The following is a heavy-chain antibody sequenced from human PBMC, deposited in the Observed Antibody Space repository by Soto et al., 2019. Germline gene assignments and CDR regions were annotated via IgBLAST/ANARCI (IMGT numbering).Heavy chain of an antibody. D-gene: IGHD1-26*01. J-gene: IGHJ4*02. CDR2: ISWNSGDI. V-gene: IGHV3-9*01. CDR1: GFSFDDYG. CDR3: AKDNDSDSDGPFDY. Sequence: EVQLVESVGGSVQPGRSLRLSCAASGFSFDDYGMHWVRQGPGKGLEWVSGISWNSGDIYYADSVKGRFTISRDNAKRSLYLQMNSLRTEDTALYYCAKDNDSDSDGPFDYWGQGILVTVSS.